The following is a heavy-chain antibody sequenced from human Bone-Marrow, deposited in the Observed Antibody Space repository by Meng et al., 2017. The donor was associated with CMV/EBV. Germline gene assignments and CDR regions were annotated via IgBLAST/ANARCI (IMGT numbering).Heavy chain of an antibody. CDR3: ARGGIVVVPAANYYYYGMDV. V-gene: IGHV1-18*01. Sequence: ASVKVSCKASGYTFTSYGISWVRQAPGQGLEWMGWISAYSGNTNYAQKLQGRVTMTTDTSTSTAYMELRSLRSDDTAVYYCARGGIVVVPAANYYYYGMDVWGQGTTVTVSS. D-gene: IGHD2-2*01. CDR2: ISAYSGNT. CDR1: GYTFTSYG. J-gene: IGHJ6*02.